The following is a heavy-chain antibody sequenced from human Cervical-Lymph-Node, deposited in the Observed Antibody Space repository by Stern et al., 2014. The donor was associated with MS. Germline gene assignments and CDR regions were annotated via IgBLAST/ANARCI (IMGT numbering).Heavy chain of an antibody. Sequence: QVQLQESGPGLVKPSGTLSLTCAVSGGSVSSTNWWSWVRQSPGKGLEWIGNIYHSGASTSRPSRRSRVSISLDNSKNHLSLHLTSVTAADTAVYYCARERQQYCNSEGCSYWYFDLWGRGTLVTVSS. J-gene: IGHJ2*01. V-gene: IGHV4-4*02. CDR3: ARERQQYCNSEGCSYWYFDL. D-gene: IGHD2/OR15-2a*01. CDR1: GGSVSSTNW. CDR2: IYHSGAS.